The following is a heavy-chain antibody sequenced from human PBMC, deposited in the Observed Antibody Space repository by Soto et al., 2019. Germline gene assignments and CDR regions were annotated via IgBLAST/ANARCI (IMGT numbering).Heavy chain of an antibody. CDR1: GFTFSSYW. V-gene: IGHV3-74*01. Sequence: GESLKISCAASGFTFSSYWMHWVRQAPGKGLVWVSRINSDGSSTSYADSVKGRFTISRDNAKNTLYLQMNSLRAEDTAVYYCARTRYCSSTSCYVRIWYYYYGMDVWGQGTTVTVSS. CDR2: INSDGSST. J-gene: IGHJ6*02. CDR3: ARTRYCSSTSCYVRIWYYYYGMDV. D-gene: IGHD2-2*01.